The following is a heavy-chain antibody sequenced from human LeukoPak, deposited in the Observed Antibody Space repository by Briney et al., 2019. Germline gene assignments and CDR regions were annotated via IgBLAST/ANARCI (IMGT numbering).Heavy chain of an antibody. J-gene: IGHJ4*02. CDR1: GFTFSDYY. V-gene: IGHV3-11*04. CDR3: ARLSSSGWYEDY. Sequence: GGSLSLSCAASGFTFSDYYMSWIRQAPGKGLEWVSYISSSGSTIYYADSVKGRFTISRDNAKNSLYVQINSLRAEDTAVYYCARLSSSGWYEDYWGQGTLVTASS. CDR2: ISSSGSTI. D-gene: IGHD6-19*01.